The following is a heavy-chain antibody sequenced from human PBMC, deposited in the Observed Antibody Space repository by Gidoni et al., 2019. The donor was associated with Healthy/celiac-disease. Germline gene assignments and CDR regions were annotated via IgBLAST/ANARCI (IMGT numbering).Heavy chain of an antibody. J-gene: IGHJ4*02. CDR3: ARDLYSSGWYYFDY. V-gene: IGHV3-33*01. CDR1: GFTFSSYG. D-gene: IGHD6-19*01. Sequence: QVHLVESGGGVVQPGMSLRLSCAVSGFTFSSYGMHWVRQAPGKGLEWVAVRWYDGSNKYYADSVKGRFTISRDNSKNTLYLQMNSLRAEETAVYYCARDLYSSGWYYFDYWGQGTLVTVSS. CDR2: RWYDGSNK.